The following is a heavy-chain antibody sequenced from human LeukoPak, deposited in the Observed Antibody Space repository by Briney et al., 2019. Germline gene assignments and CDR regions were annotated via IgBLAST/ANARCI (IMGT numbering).Heavy chain of an antibody. CDR3: PRSPFGGLPSDSSGYSPS. CDR2: ISSNGGST. J-gene: IGHJ5*02. CDR1: GFTFSSYA. D-gene: IGHD3-22*01. V-gene: IGHV3-64*01. Sequence: GGSLRLSCAASGFTFSSYAMHWVRQAPGKGVEYVSAISSNGGSTYYANSVKGRFTISRDNSKNTLYLQMGSLRAEDRAVYYCPRSPFGGLPSDSSGYSPSWGQGTPVTVSS.